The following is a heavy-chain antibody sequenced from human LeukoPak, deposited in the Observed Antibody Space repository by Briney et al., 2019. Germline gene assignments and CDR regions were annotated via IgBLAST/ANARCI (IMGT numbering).Heavy chain of an antibody. D-gene: IGHD3-10*01. Sequence: SETLSLTCTVPGGSISSSSYYWGWIRQPPGKGLEWIGSIYYSGSTYYNPSLKSRVTISVDTSKNQFSLKLSSVTAADTAVYYCARELDYYGSGSYYVWGQGTLVTVSS. V-gene: IGHV4-39*07. CDR3: ARELDYYGSGSYYV. J-gene: IGHJ4*02. CDR2: IYYSGST. CDR1: GGSISSSSYY.